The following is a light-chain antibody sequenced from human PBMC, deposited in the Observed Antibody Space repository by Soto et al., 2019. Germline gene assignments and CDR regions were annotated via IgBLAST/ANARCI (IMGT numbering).Light chain of an antibody. CDR2: TAS. CDR1: QGISSY. CDR3: QQSYSTPRT. J-gene: IGKJ1*01. Sequence: DIQMTQSPSSLSASVGDRVTITCRASQGISSYLNWYQQRPGKAPKLLIYTASSLQSGVPSRFSGSGSGTEFTLTISSLQPEDFATYYCQQSYSTPRTFGQGTKVDI. V-gene: IGKV1-39*01.